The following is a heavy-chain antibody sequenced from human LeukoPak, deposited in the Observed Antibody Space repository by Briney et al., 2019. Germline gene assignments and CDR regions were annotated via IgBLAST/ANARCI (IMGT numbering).Heavy chain of an antibody. J-gene: IGHJ4*02. CDR3: AKTPRLKPQQYYYDSSGYYC. V-gene: IGHV3-30*02. CDR1: GFTFSNYG. Sequence: PGGSLRLSCAASGFTFSNYGMHWVRQASGKGLEWVAFIRYDGSNKYYADSVKGRFTISRDNSKNTLYLQMNSLRAEDTAVYYCAKTPRLKPQQYYYDSSGYYCWGQGTLVTLSS. D-gene: IGHD3-22*01. CDR2: IRYDGSNK.